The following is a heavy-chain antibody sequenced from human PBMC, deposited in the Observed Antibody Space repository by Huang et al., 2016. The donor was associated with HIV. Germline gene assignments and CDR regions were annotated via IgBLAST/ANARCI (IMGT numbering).Heavy chain of an antibody. V-gene: IGHV1-18*01. CDR3: ARDSPLLGVFIVVVPTAPNAFDI. CDR2: ISAYNGVT. CDR1: GYTFTSYG. Sequence: QVQLVQSGVEVKKPGASVKVSCKASGYTFTSYGISWVRQAPGQGLEGMGWISAYNGVTNYAQNVQGRGTMTTDTSTSTAYMELRSLRSDDTAVYYCARDSPLLGVFIVVVPTAPNAFDIWGQGTMVTVSS. J-gene: IGHJ3*02. D-gene: IGHD2-2*01.